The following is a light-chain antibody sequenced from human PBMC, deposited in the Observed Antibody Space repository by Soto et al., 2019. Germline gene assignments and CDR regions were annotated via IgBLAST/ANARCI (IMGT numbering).Light chain of an antibody. CDR3: QQSYSTPTIT. Sequence: IQMTQSPSSLSASVGDRVTITSRTIRRIRNDLVWYQQKPGKAPKILIYASSSLQSGVPSRFRGSGSGTLFTLTISSLQPEDFATYYCQQSYSTPTITFGHGTRLEI. CDR1: RRIRND. CDR2: ASS. J-gene: IGKJ5*01. V-gene: IGKV1-39*01.